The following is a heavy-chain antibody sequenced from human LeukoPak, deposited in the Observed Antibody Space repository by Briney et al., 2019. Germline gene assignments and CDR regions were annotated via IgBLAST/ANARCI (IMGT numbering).Heavy chain of an antibody. CDR3: VRATPVYCSSTSCYTVWFDP. Sequence: SETLSLTCAVYGGSFSGYYWSWIRQPPGKGLEWIGEINHSGSTNYNPSLKSRVTISVDTSKNQFSLKLSSVTAADTAVYYCVRATPVYCSSTSCYTVWFDPWGQGTLVTVSS. V-gene: IGHV4-34*01. D-gene: IGHD2-2*02. CDR2: INHSGST. CDR1: GGSFSGYY. J-gene: IGHJ5*02.